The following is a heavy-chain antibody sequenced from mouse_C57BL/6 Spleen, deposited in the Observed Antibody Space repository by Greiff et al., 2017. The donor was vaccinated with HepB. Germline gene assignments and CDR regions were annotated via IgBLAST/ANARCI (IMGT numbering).Heavy chain of an antibody. V-gene: IGHV5-17*01. Sequence: EVQLVESGGGLVKPGGSLKLSCAASGFTFSDYGMHWVRQAPEKGLEWVAYISSSSSTIYYADTVKGRFTISRDNAKNTLFLQMTSLRSEDTAMYYCARSPYYYGSSYWYFDVWGTGTTVTVSS. D-gene: IGHD1-1*01. CDR3: ARSPYYYGSSYWYFDV. J-gene: IGHJ1*03. CDR2: ISSSSSTI. CDR1: GFTFSDYG.